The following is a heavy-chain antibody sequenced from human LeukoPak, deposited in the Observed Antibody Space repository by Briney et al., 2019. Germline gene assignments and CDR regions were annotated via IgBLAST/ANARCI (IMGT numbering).Heavy chain of an antibody. Sequence: SETLSLTCTVSGGSISSYYWSWIRQPPGKGLEWIGYIYYSGSTSYNPSLKSRVTISVDTSKNQFSLKVSSVAAADTATYFCARGFCATNTCYRSFFDYWGQGTLVTVSS. CDR1: GGSISSYY. D-gene: IGHD1-26*01. CDR3: ARGFCATNTCYRSFFDY. CDR2: IYYSGST. J-gene: IGHJ4*02. V-gene: IGHV4-59*01.